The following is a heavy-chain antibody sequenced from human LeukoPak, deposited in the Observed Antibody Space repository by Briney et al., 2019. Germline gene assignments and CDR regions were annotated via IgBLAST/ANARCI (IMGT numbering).Heavy chain of an antibody. Sequence: SETLSPTCTVSGGSINTFYWSWIRQPPGKGLEWIGYIFYSGSTNYNPSLKSRVTISVDTSKSQFSLRLNSVTAADTAVYYCARGGVVLDYWGQGTLVTVSS. J-gene: IGHJ4*02. D-gene: IGHD3-10*01. V-gene: IGHV4-59*01. CDR3: ARGGVVLDY. CDR1: GGSINTFY. CDR2: IFYSGST.